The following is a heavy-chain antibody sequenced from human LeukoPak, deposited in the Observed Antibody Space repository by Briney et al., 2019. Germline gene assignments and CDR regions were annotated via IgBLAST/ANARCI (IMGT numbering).Heavy chain of an antibody. D-gene: IGHD6-13*01. Sequence: PGESLKISCKGSGYSFMTYWIAWVRQMPGKGLEWMGIIYPGDSDTRYSPSFQGQVTISADKSISTAYLQWSSLKASDTAMYFCARQKDSSTWYEISDYWGQGTLVTVSS. CDR3: ARQKDSSTWYEISDY. CDR2: IYPGDSDT. CDR1: GYSFMTYW. J-gene: IGHJ4*02. V-gene: IGHV5-51*01.